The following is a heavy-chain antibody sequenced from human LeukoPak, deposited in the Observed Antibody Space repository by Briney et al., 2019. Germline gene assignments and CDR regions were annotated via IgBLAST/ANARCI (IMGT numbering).Heavy chain of an antibody. V-gene: IGHV4-59*08. CDR3: ASNYYGSGSLDY. J-gene: IGHJ4*02. CDR1: GGSISSYY. D-gene: IGHD3-10*01. CDR2: IYYSGST. Sequence: KPSETLSPTCTVSGGSISSYYWSWIRQPPGKGLEWIGYIYYSGSTNYNPSLRSRVTISVDTSKNQFSLKVSSVTAADTAVYYCASNYYGSGSLDYWGQGNLVTVSS.